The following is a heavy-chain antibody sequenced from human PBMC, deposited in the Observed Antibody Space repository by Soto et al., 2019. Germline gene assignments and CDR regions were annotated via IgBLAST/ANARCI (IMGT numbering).Heavy chain of an antibody. CDR3: ARDPKTSGGQHWAFNYFDS. J-gene: IGHJ4*02. Sequence: QVQLVESGGGVVQPGRSLRLSCAASGFSFSISPMHWVRQAPGKGPEWVALISYDGTNKFYADSVKGRSTISRDNSKSTLYLQVDSLRPEDAAVYYCARDPKTSGGQHWAFNYFDSWGQGTLVTVSS. V-gene: IGHV3-30-3*01. CDR2: ISYDGTNK. CDR1: GFSFSISP. D-gene: IGHD7-27*01.